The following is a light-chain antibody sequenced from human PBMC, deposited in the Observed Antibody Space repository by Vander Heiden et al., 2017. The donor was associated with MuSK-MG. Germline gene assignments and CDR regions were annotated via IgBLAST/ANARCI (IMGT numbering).Light chain of an antibody. Sequence: EIVLTQSPGTLSLSPGERATLSCRASQSVTSSYLGWYQQKGGQAPRLLIYGASSRATGIPDRFSGSGSGTDFTLTISGLEPEDFAVYYCQQEDSSPITFGGGTKVEIK. J-gene: IGKJ4*01. V-gene: IGKV3-20*01. CDR1: QSVTSSY. CDR3: QQEDSSPIT. CDR2: GAS.